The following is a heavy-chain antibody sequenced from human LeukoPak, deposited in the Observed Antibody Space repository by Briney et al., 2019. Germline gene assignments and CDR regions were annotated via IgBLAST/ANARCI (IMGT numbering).Heavy chain of an antibody. D-gene: IGHD2/OR15-2a*01. Sequence: GGSLRLSCAASGLTFSSYGMHWVRQAPGKGLEWVALIWYDGSNKYYADSVKGRRTISRDNSKNTLYLQMNSLRAEDTAVYYCAREGPRGNSQFDYWGQGTLVTVSS. CDR3: AREGPRGNSQFDY. V-gene: IGHV3-33*01. CDR1: GLTFSSYG. J-gene: IGHJ4*02. CDR2: IWYDGSNK.